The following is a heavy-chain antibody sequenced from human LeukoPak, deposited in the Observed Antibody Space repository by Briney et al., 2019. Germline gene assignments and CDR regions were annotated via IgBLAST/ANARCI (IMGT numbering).Heavy chain of an antibody. D-gene: IGHD6-6*01. Sequence: GGSLRLSCAASGFTFSNYGMHWVRQAPGKGLEWVAVIWYDGTNKYYADSVKGRFTISRDNSKNTLYLQMNSLRAEDTAVYYCARGYSRSSGVSDYWGQGTLVTVSS. V-gene: IGHV3-33*08. CDR1: GFTFSNYG. CDR3: ARGYSRSSGVSDY. J-gene: IGHJ4*02. CDR2: IWYDGTNK.